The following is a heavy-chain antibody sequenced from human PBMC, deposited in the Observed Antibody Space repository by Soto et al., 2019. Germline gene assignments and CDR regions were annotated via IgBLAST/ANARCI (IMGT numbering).Heavy chain of an antibody. D-gene: IGHD3-22*01. CDR1: GFTFSSYW. J-gene: IGHJ4*02. V-gene: IGHV3-74*01. Sequence: GGSLRLSCVVSGFTFSSYWMHWVRQGPGKGLVWVSRIDIDGSNKYYADSVKGRFTISRDNSKNTLYLQMNSLRAEDTAVYYCAKDVTYYYDSSGYFSYWGQGTLVTVSS. CDR3: AKDVTYYYDSSGYFSY. CDR2: IDIDGSNK.